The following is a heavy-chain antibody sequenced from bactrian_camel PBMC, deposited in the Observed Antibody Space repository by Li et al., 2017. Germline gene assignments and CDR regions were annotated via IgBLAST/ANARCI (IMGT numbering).Heavy chain of an antibody. CDR2: IYSDGSNT. CDR1: GYIYSSNC. V-gene: IGHV3-2*01. CDR3: AAVRLGLLCDLRDSNPAY. Sequence: HVQLVESGGGSVQAGGSLRLSCAASGYIYSSNCIGWFRQSPGKGLEWVSSIYSDGSNTNYADSVKGRFTISRDNAKNTVYLQMNSLKPEDTAMYSCAAVRLGLLCDLRDSNPAYWGQGTQVTVS. J-gene: IGHJ4*01. D-gene: IGHD2*01.